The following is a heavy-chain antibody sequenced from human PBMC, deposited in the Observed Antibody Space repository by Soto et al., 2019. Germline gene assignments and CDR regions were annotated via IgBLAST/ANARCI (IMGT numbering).Heavy chain of an antibody. J-gene: IGHJ6*02. CDR3: ARAGCDGGSCYTLVGLRYGLDV. V-gene: IGHV3-30-3*01. CDR1: GFTFSSYA. Sequence: QVQLVESGGGVVQPGRSLRLSCVASGFTFSSYAMYWVRQAPGKGLEWVAVISYDGNNKYYADSVKGRFTISRDNSKNTLYLQMNSLRLEDTAVYYGARAGCDGGSCYTLVGLRYGLDVWGQGTTVTVSS. CDR2: ISYDGNNK. D-gene: IGHD2-15*01.